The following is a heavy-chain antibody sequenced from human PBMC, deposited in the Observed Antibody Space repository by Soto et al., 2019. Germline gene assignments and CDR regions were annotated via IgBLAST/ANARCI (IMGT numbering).Heavy chain of an antibody. CDR1: GYTFTSYG. V-gene: IGHV1-18*01. Sequence: VKVSCKASGYTFTSYGISWVRQAPGQGLEWMGWISAYNGNTNYAQKLQGRVTMTTDTSTSTAYMELRSLRSDDTAVYYCARDQGNWVYYYYYGMDVWGQGTTVTVSS. D-gene: IGHD7-27*01. J-gene: IGHJ6*02. CDR3: ARDQGNWVYYYYYGMDV. CDR2: ISAYNGNT.